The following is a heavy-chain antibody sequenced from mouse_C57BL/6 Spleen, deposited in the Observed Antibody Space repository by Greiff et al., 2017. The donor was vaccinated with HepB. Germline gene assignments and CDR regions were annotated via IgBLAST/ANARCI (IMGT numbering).Heavy chain of an antibody. V-gene: IGHV1-15*01. D-gene: IGHD1-1*01. CDR2: IDPETGGT. Sequence: VQLQESGAELVRPGASVTLSCKASGYTFTDYEMHWVKQTPVHGLEWIGAIDPETGGTAYNQKFKGKAILTADKSSSTAYMELRSLTSEDSAVYYCTRGVATDYWGQGTTLTVSS. J-gene: IGHJ2*01. CDR3: TRGVATDY. CDR1: GYTFTDYE.